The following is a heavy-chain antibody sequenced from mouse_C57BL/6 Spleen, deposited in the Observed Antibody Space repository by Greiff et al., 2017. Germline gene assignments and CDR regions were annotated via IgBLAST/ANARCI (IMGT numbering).Heavy chain of an antibody. CDR2: IDPSDSYT. J-gene: IGHJ3*01. CDR1: GYTFTSYW. CDR3: ARSGDSSGYVAWFAY. V-gene: IGHV1-69*01. D-gene: IGHD3-2*02. Sequence: QVQLQQPGAELVMPGASVKLSCKASGYTFTSYWMHWVKQRPGQGLEWIGEIDPSDSYTNYNQKFKGKSTLTVDKSSSTAYMQLSSLTSEDSAVYYCARSGDSSGYVAWFAYWGQGTLVTVSA.